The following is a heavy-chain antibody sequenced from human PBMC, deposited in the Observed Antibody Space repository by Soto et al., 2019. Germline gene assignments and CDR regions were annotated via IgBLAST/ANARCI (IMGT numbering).Heavy chain of an antibody. D-gene: IGHD3-22*01. CDR3: ARDRVESGYPEYFQH. CDR1: GFTVSSNY. V-gene: IGHV3-53*01. CDR2: IYSGGST. J-gene: IGHJ1*01. Sequence: EVQLVESGEGLIQPGGSLRLSCAASGFTVSSNYMSWVRQAPGKGLEWVSVIYSGGSTYYADSVKGRFTISRDNSKNTLDLQMNSLSAEDTAVYYCARDRVESGYPEYFQHWCQGTLVTVSS.